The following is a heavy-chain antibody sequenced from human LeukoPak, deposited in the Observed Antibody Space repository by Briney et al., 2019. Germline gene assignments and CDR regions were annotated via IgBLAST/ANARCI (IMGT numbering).Heavy chain of an antibody. D-gene: IGHD3-10*01. CDR2: IYYSGST. Sequence: SETLSLTCTVSGGSISSYYWSWIRQPPGKGLEWIGYIYYSGSTNYNPSLKSRVTISVDTSKNQFSLKLSSVTAADTAVYYCARGSPAMVRGVIIKEKYYYYMDVWGKGTTVTVSS. CDR1: GGSISSYY. CDR3: ARGSPAMVRGVIIKEKYYYYMDV. V-gene: IGHV4-59*12. J-gene: IGHJ6*03.